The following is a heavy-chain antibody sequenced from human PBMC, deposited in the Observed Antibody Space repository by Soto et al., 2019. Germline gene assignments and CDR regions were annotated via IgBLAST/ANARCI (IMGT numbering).Heavy chain of an antibody. CDR2: IWYDGSNK. V-gene: IGHV3-33*01. CDR3: ARDRYVHVRSTPYYYYYGMDV. CDR1: GFTFSSYG. Sequence: QVQLVESGGGVVQPGRSLRLSCAASGFTFSSYGMHWVRQAPGKGLEWVAVIWYDGSNKYYADSVEGRFTISRDNSKNTLYLQMNSLRAEDTAVYYCARDRYVHVRSTPYYYYYGMDVWGQGTTVTVSS. J-gene: IGHJ6*02. D-gene: IGHD1-1*01.